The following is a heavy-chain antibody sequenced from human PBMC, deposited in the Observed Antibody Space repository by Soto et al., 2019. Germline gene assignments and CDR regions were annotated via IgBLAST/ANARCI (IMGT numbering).Heavy chain of an antibody. V-gene: IGHV3-23*01. CDR2: ISGSGGST. J-gene: IGHJ4*02. CDR1: GFTFSSYA. Sequence: GGSLRLSCAASGFTFSSYAMSWVRQAPGKGLEWVSAISGSGGSTYYADSVKGRFTISRDNSKNTLYLQMNSLRAEDTAVYYCAKVPSSSWFSLTCYFDYWGQGTLVTVSS. D-gene: IGHD6-13*01. CDR3: AKVPSSSWFSLTCYFDY.